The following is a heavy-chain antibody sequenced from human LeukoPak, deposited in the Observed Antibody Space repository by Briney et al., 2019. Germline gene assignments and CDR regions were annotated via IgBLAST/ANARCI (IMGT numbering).Heavy chain of an antibody. CDR3: AKGLIDGSGSYFFDY. CDR2: IWYDGSNK. Sequence: GGSLRLSCAASGFTFSSYGMHWVRQAPGKGLEGVAVIWYDGSNKYYADPVKGRFTISRDNSKNTLYLQMNSLRAEDTAVYYCAKGLIDGSGSYFFDYWGQGTLVTVSS. CDR1: GFTFSSYG. V-gene: IGHV3-33*06. J-gene: IGHJ4*02. D-gene: IGHD3-10*01.